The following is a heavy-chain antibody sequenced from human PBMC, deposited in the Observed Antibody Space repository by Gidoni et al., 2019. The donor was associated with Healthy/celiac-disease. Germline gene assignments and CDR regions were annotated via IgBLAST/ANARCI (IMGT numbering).Heavy chain of an antibody. J-gene: IGHJ4*02. D-gene: IGHD2-8*02. CDR3: ARGVVWGYYFDY. V-gene: IGHV4-30-2*01. Sequence: QLQLQESGSGLVKPSQTLSLTCAVSGGSISSGGYSWSLIRQPPGKGLEWIGYLYHSGSTYYNPSLKSRVTISVDRSKNQFSLKLSSVTAADTAVYYGARGVVWGYYFDYWGQGTLVTVSS. CDR1: GGSISSGGYS. CDR2: LYHSGST.